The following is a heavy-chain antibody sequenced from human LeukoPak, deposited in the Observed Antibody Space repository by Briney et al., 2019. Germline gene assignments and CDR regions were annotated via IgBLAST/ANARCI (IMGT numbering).Heavy chain of an antibody. D-gene: IGHD3-22*01. Sequence: PGGSLRLSCAASGFIFRTYSMNCVRQAPGKGLECVSYISGSGSTIYYPDSVKGGFTISRDNAKNSLYLQMNSLRAEDTAVYYCARDRGDYDSSGYFNYFDYWGQGTLVTVSS. CDR1: GFIFRTYS. J-gene: IGHJ4*02. CDR3: ARDRGDYDSSGYFNYFDY. CDR2: ISGSGSTI. V-gene: IGHV3-48*04.